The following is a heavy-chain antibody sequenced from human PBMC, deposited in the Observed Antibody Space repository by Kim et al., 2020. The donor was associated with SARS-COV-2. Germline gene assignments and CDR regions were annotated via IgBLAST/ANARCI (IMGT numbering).Heavy chain of an antibody. CDR2: IGTSGVSM. Sequence: GGSLRLSCAASGFTFSSYSMNWVRQAPGKGLEWVSYIGTSGVSMYYADSVKGRFTISRDNVKNSLYLQMDSLSDEDTAVYSCASDPGIAAAGSGVRYFDYWGQGTLVTVSS. D-gene: IGHD6-13*01. J-gene: IGHJ4*02. CDR3: ASDPGIAAAGSGVRYFDY. CDR1: GFTFSSYS. V-gene: IGHV3-48*02.